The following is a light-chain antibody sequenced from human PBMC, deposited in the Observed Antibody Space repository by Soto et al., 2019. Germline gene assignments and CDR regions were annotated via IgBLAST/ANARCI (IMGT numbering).Light chain of an antibody. J-gene: IGKJ3*01. CDR3: QQRSNWSFT. CDR2: DAS. V-gene: IGKV3-11*01. CDR1: QSVSSY. Sequence: EIVLTQSPATLSLSPGERATLSCRASQSVSSYLAWYQQKPGQAPRLLIYDASNRATGIQARFSGSGSGTDFTLTISSLEPEDFAVSYCQQRSNWSFTFGPGTKVDIK.